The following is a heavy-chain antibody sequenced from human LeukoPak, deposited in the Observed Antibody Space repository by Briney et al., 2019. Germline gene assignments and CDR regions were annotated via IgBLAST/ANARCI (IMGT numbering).Heavy chain of an antibody. Sequence: PGGSLRLSCVASGFSFSGFWMSWVRQAPGKGLEWVAHISSSGSTIEYADSVKGRFAISRDNAKNSLYLQMNSLRVEDTAIYYCAREVRYTSSWYVFYYFDYWGQGTPVTVSS. D-gene: IGHD6-13*01. CDR3: AREVRYTSSWYVFYYFDY. V-gene: IGHV3-11*01. J-gene: IGHJ4*02. CDR1: GFSFSGFW. CDR2: ISSSGSTI.